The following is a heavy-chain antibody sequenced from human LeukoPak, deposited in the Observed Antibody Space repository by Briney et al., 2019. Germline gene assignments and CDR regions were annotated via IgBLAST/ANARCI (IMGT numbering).Heavy chain of an antibody. CDR2: INHSGST. CDR3: ARAPRMITFGGVTSYWYFDL. J-gene: IGHJ2*01. V-gene: IGHV4-34*01. CDR1: GGSFSGYY. Sequence: PSETLSLTCAVYGGSFSGYYWSWIRQPPGKGLEWIGEINHSGSTNYNPSLKSGVTISRDTSRNQFSLHLSSVTAADTAVYYCARAPRMITFGGVTSYWYFDLWGRGTLVTVSS. D-gene: IGHD3-16*01.